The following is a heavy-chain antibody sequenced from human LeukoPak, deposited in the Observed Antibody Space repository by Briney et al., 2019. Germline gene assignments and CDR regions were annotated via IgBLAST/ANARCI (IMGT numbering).Heavy chain of an antibody. D-gene: IGHD3-10*01. Sequence: GGSLRLSCAASGFTFSTYSMNWVRQAPRKGLEWVSSISSSSSYIYYADSMKGRFTISRDNAKNSLSLQMNSLRAEDTAVYYCARDSGYGTNNAFDIWGQGTMVTVSS. V-gene: IGHV3-21*01. J-gene: IGHJ3*02. CDR2: ISSSSSYI. CDR1: GFTFSTYS. CDR3: ARDSGYGTNNAFDI.